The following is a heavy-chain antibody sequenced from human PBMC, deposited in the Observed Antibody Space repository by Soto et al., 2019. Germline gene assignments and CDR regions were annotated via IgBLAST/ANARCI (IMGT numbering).Heavy chain of an antibody. Sequence: SETLSLTCTVSGGSISSSSYYWGWIRQPPGKGLEWIGSIYYSGSTYYNPSLKSRVTISVDTSKNQFSLKLSSVTAADTAVYYWARQEGRGVPAAISASSRKYYFDYWGQGTLVTVSS. CDR3: ARQEGRGVPAAISASSRKYYFDY. V-gene: IGHV4-39*01. J-gene: IGHJ4*02. CDR1: GGSISSSSYY. D-gene: IGHD2-2*01. CDR2: IYYSGST.